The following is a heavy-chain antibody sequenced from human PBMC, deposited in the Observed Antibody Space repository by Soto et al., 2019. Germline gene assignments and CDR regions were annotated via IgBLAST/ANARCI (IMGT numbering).Heavy chain of an antibody. CDR1: GGTFSSYA. CDR3: ARGGYSYRYGMDV. D-gene: IGHD5-18*01. V-gene: IGHV1-69*13. Sequence: AASVKVSCKASGGTFSSYAISWVRQAPGQGLEWMGGIIPIFGTANYAQKFQGRVTITADESTSTAYMELSSLRSEDTAVYYCARGGYSYRYGMDVWGQGTTVTVSS. CDR2: IIPIFGTA. J-gene: IGHJ6*02.